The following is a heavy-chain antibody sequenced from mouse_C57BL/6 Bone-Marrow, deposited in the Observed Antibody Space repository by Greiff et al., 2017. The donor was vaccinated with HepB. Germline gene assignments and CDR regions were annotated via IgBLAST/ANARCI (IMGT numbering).Heavy chain of an antibody. D-gene: IGHD1-1*01. Sequence: EVNLVESGGGLVKPGGSLKLSCAASGFTFSSYAMSWVRQTPEKRLEWVATISDGGSYTYYPDNVKGRFTISRDNAKNNLYLQMSHLKSEDTAMYYCARGWGYYYGSSHLFAYWGQGTLVTVSA. V-gene: IGHV5-4*03. CDR3: ARGWGYYYGSSHLFAY. CDR1: GFTFSSYA. J-gene: IGHJ3*01. CDR2: ISDGGSYT.